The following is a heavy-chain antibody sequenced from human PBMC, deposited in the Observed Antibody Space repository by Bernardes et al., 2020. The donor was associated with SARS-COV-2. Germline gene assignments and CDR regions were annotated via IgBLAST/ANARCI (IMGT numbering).Heavy chain of an antibody. Sequence: GGSLRLSCVGSGFTFDDYAMSWVRQAPGKGPEWVSGLNGNGYTAHYSDSVKGRFTISRDNSKNTLYLQMSRLRAADTAKYYCVKDAFMLMSPRADYYFDLWGQGTLVTVSS. CDR1: GFTFDDYA. CDR3: VKDAFMLMSPRADYYFDL. V-gene: IGHV3-23*01. CDR2: LNGNGYTA. D-gene: IGHD3-16*01. J-gene: IGHJ4*02.